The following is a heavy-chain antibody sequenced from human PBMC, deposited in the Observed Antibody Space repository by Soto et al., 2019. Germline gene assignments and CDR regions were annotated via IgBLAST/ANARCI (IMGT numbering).Heavy chain of an antibody. J-gene: IGHJ4*02. CDR2: IYYSGST. CDR3: ARVGGFGATTIDY. Sequence: SETLSLTCTVSGGSISSGGYYWSWIRRHPGKGLEWIGYIYYSGSTYYNPSLKSRVTISVDTPKNQFSLKLSSVTAADTAVYYCARVGGFGATTIDYWGQGTLVTVSS. D-gene: IGHD3-10*01. CDR1: GGSISSGGYY. V-gene: IGHV4-30-4*08.